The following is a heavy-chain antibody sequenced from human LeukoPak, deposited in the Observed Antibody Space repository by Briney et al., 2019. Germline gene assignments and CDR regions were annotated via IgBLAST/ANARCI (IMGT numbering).Heavy chain of an antibody. J-gene: IGHJ4*02. CDR1: GYTFTGYY. CDR2: SNPNSGGT. Sequence: ASVKVSCKASGYTFTGYYMHWVRQAPGQGLEWMGRSNPNSGGTNYAQKFQGRVTMTRDTSISTAYMELSRLRSDDTAVYYCARPPRGYCSGGSCYDYWGQGTLVTVSS. CDR3: ARPPRGYCSGGSCYDY. V-gene: IGHV1-2*06. D-gene: IGHD2-15*01.